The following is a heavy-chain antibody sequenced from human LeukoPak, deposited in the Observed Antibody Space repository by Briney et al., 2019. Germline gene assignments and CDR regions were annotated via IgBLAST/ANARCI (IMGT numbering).Heavy chain of an antibody. J-gene: IGHJ5*02. CDR1: GGSISSYY. V-gene: IGHV4-59*12. Sequence: SETLSLTCTVSGGSISSYYWSWIRQPPGKGLEWIGYIYYSGSTNYNPSLKSRVAISVDTSKNQFSLKLSSVTAADTAVYYCARDGGWFDPWGQGTLVTVSS. CDR2: IYYSGST. D-gene: IGHD3-3*01. CDR3: ARDGGWFDP.